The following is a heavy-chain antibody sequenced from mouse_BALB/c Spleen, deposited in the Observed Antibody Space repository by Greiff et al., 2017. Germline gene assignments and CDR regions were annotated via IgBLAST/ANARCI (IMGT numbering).Heavy chain of an antibody. Sequence: VQLQESAAELARPGASVKMSCKASGYTFTSYTMHWVKQRPGQGLEWIGYINPSSGYTEYNQKFKDKTTLTADKSSSTAYMQLSSLTSEDSAVYYCARSNWYYFDYWGQGTTLTVSS. CDR3: ARSNWYYFDY. V-gene: IGHV1-4*02. D-gene: IGHD4-1*01. J-gene: IGHJ2*01. CDR1: GYTFTSYT. CDR2: INPSSGYT.